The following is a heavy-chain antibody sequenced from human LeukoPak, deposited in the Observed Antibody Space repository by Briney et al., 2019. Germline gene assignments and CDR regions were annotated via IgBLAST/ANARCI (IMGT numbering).Heavy chain of an antibody. CDR2: IRSKAYGGTS. CDR3: TRWRNDHSNYVGFDP. J-gene: IGHJ5*02. Sequence: QPGGSLRLSCATSGFSFSNYAMSWVRQAPGKGLEWVGFIRSKAYGGTSEYAASVKGRFTISRDDSTSIVYLQMNSLKTEDTAVYYCTRWRNDHSNYVGFDPWGQGTLVTVSS. V-gene: IGHV3-49*04. CDR1: GFSFSNYA. D-gene: IGHD4-11*01.